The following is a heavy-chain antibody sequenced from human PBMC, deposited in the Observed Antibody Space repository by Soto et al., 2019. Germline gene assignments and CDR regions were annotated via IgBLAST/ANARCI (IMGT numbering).Heavy chain of an antibody. J-gene: IGHJ4*02. CDR1: GYTFTSYY. Sequence: QVQLVQSGAEVKKPGASVKVSCKASGYTFTSYYMHWVRQAPGQGLEWMGIINPRGGSTSYAQKFRGRVNMTRDPSTSTVYMELSSLRSEDTAVYYCARDRGGSGSVDYWGQGTLVTVSS. D-gene: IGHD3-10*01. V-gene: IGHV1-46*01. CDR2: INPRGGST. CDR3: ARDRGGSGSVDY.